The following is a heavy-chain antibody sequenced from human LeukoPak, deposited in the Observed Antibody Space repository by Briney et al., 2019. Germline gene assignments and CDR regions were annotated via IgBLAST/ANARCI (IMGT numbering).Heavy chain of an antibody. J-gene: IGHJ5*02. D-gene: IGHD4-11*01. Sequence: SETLSLTCTVSGGSISSYYWSWIRQPAGKGLEWIGRIYTSGSTNYNPSLRSRVAISVDKSKNQFSLKPSSVTAADTAVYYCARDYSNYVVWFDPWGQGTPVTVSS. CDR2: IYTSGST. CDR1: GGSISSYY. CDR3: ARDYSNYVVWFDP. V-gene: IGHV4-4*07.